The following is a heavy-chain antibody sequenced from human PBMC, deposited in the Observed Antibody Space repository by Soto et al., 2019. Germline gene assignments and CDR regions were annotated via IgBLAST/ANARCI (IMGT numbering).Heavy chain of an antibody. Sequence: SETLSLTCAVYGGSFSGYYWSWIRRPPGKGLEWIGEINHSGSTNYNPSLKSRVTISVDTSKNQFSLKLSSVTAADTAVYYCARGRITIFGVVIVYYGMDVWGQGTKVTVYS. CDR1: GGSFSGYY. CDR2: INHSGST. D-gene: IGHD3-3*01. CDR3: ARGRITIFGVVIVYYGMDV. J-gene: IGHJ6*02. V-gene: IGHV4-34*01.